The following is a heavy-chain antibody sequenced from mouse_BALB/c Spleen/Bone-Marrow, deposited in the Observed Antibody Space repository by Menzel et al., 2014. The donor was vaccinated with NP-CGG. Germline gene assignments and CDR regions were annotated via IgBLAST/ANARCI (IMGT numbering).Heavy chain of an antibody. CDR3: ARYYGSSYDY. V-gene: IGHV5-9-3*01. J-gene: IGHJ2*01. D-gene: IGHD1-1*01. Sequence: EVKLVESGGGLVKPGGSLELSCAASGFTFSSYAMSWVRQTPEKRLEWVATISSGGNYTYYPDSVKGRFTISRDNAKNTLYLQMSSLRSEDTAMYYGARYYGSSYDYWGQGTTLTVSS. CDR2: ISSGGNYT. CDR1: GFTFSSYA.